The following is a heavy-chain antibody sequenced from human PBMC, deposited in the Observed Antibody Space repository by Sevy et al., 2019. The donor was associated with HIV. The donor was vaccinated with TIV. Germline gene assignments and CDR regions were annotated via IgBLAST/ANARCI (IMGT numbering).Heavy chain of an antibody. V-gene: IGHV3-53*01. CDR3: ARDRISYYYDSSGYYTSGYGMDV. CDR2: IYSGTNT. J-gene: IGHJ6*02. Sequence: GGSLRLSCAASGFNVSSNYMNWVRQAPGKGLEWVSVIYSGTNTYYADSVKGRLTISGDTSKNTLYLQMNSLRAEDTAVYYCARDRISYYYDSSGYYTSGYGMDVWGQGTTVTVSS. D-gene: IGHD3-22*01. CDR1: GFNVSSNY.